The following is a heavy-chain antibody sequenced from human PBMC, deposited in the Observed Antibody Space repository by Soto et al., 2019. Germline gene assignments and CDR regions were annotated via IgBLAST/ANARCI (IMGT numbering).Heavy chain of an antibody. D-gene: IGHD3-10*01. J-gene: IGHJ4*02. CDR2: IYYSGST. V-gene: IGHV4-30-4*08. CDR3: ARVEGFGELLYYDY. Sequence: PSETXSLTCTVSGGSINSGGYYWNWIRQHPGKGLEWIGYIYYSGSTYYNPSLKSRVTISVDTSKNQFSLKLSSVTAADTAVYYCARVEGFGELLYYDYWGQGTLVTVSS. CDR1: GGSINSGGYY.